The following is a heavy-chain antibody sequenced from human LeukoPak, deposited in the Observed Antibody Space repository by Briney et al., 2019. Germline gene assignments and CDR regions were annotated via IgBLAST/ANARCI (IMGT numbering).Heavy chain of an antibody. J-gene: IGHJ4*02. CDR1: GGSFRGYY. V-gene: IGHV4-34*01. CDR2: INHSGST. D-gene: IGHD3-3*01. Sequence: SETLSLTCAVYGGSFRGYYWSWIRQPPGKGLEWIGEINHSGSTNYNPSLKSRVTISVDTSKNQFSLKLSSVTAADTAVYYCARFSFFDFWSGFYFDYWGQGTLVTVSS. CDR3: ARFSFFDFWSGFYFDY.